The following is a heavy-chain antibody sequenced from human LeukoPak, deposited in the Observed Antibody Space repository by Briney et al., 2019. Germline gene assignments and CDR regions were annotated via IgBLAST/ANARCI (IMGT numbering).Heavy chain of an antibody. D-gene: IGHD2-21*01. Sequence: TSETLSLTCTVSGGSISSYYWSWIRQLPGKGLEWIGYIYYSGSTNYNPSLKSRVTMSVDTSNSQFSLKLTSVTAVDTAVYYCARDATPYSLDYWGQGTLVTVSS. V-gene: IGHV4-59*01. J-gene: IGHJ4*02. CDR3: ARDATPYSLDY. CDR1: GGSISSYY. CDR2: IYYSGST.